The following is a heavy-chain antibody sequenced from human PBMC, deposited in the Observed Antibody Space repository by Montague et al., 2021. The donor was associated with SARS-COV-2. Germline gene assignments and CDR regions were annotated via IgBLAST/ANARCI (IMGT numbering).Heavy chain of an antibody. Sequence: TLSLTCTVSGGSISSGGYYWSWIRQHPGKGLGWIGYIYYRGSTYYNPSLKSRVTISVDTSKNQFSLKLSSVTAADTAVYYCASGRITMIVVVDAFDIWGQGTMVTVSS. CDR1: GGSISSGGYY. V-gene: IGHV4-31*03. CDR3: ASGRITMIVVVDAFDI. D-gene: IGHD3-22*01. J-gene: IGHJ3*02. CDR2: IYYRGST.